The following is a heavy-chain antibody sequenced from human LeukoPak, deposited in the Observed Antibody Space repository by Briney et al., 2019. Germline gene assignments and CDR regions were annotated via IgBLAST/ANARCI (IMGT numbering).Heavy chain of an antibody. CDR3: ARDLPSITMVRGVITLGDY. CDR2: INPNSGGT. D-gene: IGHD3-10*01. J-gene: IGHJ4*02. CDR1: GYTFTGYY. V-gene: IGHV1-2*02. Sequence: ASVKVSCKASGYTFTGYYMHWVRQAPGQGLEWMGWINPNSGGTNYAQKFQGRVTMTRDTSISTAYMELRSLRSDDTAVYYCARDLPSITMVRGVITLGDYWGQGTLVTVSS.